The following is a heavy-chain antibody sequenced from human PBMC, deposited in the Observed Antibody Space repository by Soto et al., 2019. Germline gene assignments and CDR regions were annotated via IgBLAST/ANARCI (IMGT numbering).Heavy chain of an antibody. D-gene: IGHD1-26*01. J-gene: IGHJ5*02. CDR1: GFSFSSYG. Sequence: QVQLVESGGGVVQPGRSLRLSCAASGFSFSSYGMHWVRQAPGKGLEWVALISYDGSNKFYAVSVKGRFTISRDNSKNTLYLQVNSLRAEDTAVYYCAKDLFSGGSYPNWFDPWGQGTLVTVSS. CDR3: AKDLFSGGSYPNWFDP. V-gene: IGHV3-30*18. CDR2: ISYDGSNK.